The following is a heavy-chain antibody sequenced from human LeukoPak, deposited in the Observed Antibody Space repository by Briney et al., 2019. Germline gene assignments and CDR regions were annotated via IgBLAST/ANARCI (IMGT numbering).Heavy chain of an antibody. J-gene: IGHJ4*02. D-gene: IGHD3-10*01. Sequence: PGGSPRLSCGVSGFTFSSYSMSWVRQAPGKGLEWVSFISSSSSYIYYADSVKGRFTISRDNAKNSLYLQMNSLRAEDTAVYYCARNRSPGNFDSWGQGTLVTVSS. V-gene: IGHV3-21*01. CDR2: ISSSSSYI. CDR3: ARNRSPGNFDS. CDR1: GFTFSSYS.